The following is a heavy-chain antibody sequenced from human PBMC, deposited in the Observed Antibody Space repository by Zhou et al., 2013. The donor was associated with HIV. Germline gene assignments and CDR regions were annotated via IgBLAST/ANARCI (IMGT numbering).Heavy chain of an antibody. CDR1: GGTFTTYD. CDR3: ARAYLGIALPSANAFDI. CDR2: ILPDFGAP. J-gene: IGHJ3*02. D-gene: IGHD6-13*01. Sequence: QVQLVQSGAEVKKPGSSVKVSCKASGGTFTTYDISWVRQAPGQGLEWIGGILPDFGAPSYAQKFQGRVTITADKSTSTAYMELSSLRSEDTAVYYCARAYLGIALPSANAFDIWGQGTMVTVSS. V-gene: IGHV1-69*14.